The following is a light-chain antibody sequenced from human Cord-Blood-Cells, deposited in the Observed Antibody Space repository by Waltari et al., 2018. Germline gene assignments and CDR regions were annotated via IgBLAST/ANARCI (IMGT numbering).Light chain of an antibody. CDR3: QQSYSTPRKT. CDR1: QSISSY. CDR2: AAS. J-gene: IGKJ1*01. Sequence: DIQMTQSPSSLSASVGDRVTITCRASQSISSYLNWYQQKPGKAPKPLIYAASSLQSGVPSRFSGSGSGTDFTLTISSLQPEDFATYYCQQSYSTPRKTFGQGTKVEIK. V-gene: IGKV1-39*01.